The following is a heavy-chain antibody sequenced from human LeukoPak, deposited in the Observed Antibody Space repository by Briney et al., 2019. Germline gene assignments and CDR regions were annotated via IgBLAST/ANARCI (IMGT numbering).Heavy chain of an antibody. J-gene: IGHJ4*02. Sequence: PSETLSLTCTVSGGSISSSSYYWGWIRQPPGKGLEWIGSIYYSGSTYYNPSLKSRVTISVDTSKNQFSLKLSSVTAADTAVYYCARRNYYDSTGYFDSWGQGTLVTASS. CDR1: GGSISSSSYY. CDR3: ARRNYYDSTGYFDS. V-gene: IGHV4-39*07. D-gene: IGHD3-22*01. CDR2: IYYSGST.